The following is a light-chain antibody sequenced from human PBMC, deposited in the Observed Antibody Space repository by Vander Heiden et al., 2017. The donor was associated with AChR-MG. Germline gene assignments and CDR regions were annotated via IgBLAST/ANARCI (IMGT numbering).Light chain of an antibody. CDR2: EVN. V-gene: IGLV2-23*02. J-gene: IGLJ3*02. Sequence: SALTQPASLSGSPGQSLTISCTGTSSDIGIYNLVSWYQQYPGKAPKLLIHEVNKRPSGVSVRVSGSKSGTTASLTISWLQAENEADYYCCSFARGDTVVFGGGTRLTVL. CDR1: SSDIGIYNL. CDR3: CSFARGDTVV.